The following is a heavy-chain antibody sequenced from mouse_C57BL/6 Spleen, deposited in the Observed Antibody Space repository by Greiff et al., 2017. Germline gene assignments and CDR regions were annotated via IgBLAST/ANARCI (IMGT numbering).Heavy chain of an antibody. J-gene: IGHJ4*01. CDR1: GFSLTSYG. V-gene: IGHV2-2*01. D-gene: IGHD1-1*01. Sequence: VQLQQSGPGLVQPSQSLSITCTVSGFSLTSYGVHWVRQSPGKGLEWLGVIWSGGSTDYNAAFISRLSISKDNSKSQVFFKMNSLQADDTAIYYCASPIYGSSLYYYAMDYWGQGTSGTVSS. CDR3: ASPIYGSSLYYYAMDY. CDR2: IWSGGST.